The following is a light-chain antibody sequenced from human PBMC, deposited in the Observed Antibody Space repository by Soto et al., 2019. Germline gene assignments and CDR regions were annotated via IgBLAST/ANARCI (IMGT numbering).Light chain of an antibody. CDR1: QGIKND. Sequence: DIQMTQSPSSLSASVGDGVTITCRTSQGIKNDLAWYQQKRGKAPKRLIYAVSSLQSEVPSRFSGSGSGTEFTLTISSLQPEDVATYYCLQHHSYPQTFGQGTKVEI. CDR3: LQHHSYPQT. CDR2: AVS. V-gene: IGKV1-17*01. J-gene: IGKJ1*01.